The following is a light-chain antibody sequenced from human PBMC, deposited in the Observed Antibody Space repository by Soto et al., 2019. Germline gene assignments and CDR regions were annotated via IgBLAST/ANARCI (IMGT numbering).Light chain of an antibody. J-gene: IGLJ2*01. CDR3: RAYDGGLVV. CDR2: STT. CDR1: TGAVTSGYY. V-gene: IGLV7-43*01. Sequence: QAVVTQEPSLTVSPGGTVTLTCASSTGAVTSGYYVNWFQQKPGQAPTALIFSTTKKHSWTPARFSGSLLGGKAALTLSGVQLEDEADYYCRAYDGGLVVLGGGTQPTAL.